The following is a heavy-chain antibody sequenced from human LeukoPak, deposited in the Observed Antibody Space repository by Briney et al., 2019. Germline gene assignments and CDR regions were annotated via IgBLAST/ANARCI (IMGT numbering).Heavy chain of an antibody. CDR2: ISGSGGST. Sequence: GGSLRLSCAASGFTVSSNYMSWVRQAPGKGLEWVSAISGSGGSTYYADSVKGRFTISRDNSKNTLYLQMNSLRAEHTAVYYCAKDRGPLAGGWGQGTLVTVSS. CDR3: AKDRGPLAGG. D-gene: IGHD3-10*01. V-gene: IGHV3-23*01. J-gene: IGHJ4*02. CDR1: GFTVSSNY.